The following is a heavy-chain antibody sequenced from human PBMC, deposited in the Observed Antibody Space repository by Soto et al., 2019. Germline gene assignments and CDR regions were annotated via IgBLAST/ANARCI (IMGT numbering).Heavy chain of an antibody. Sequence: QVQLVQSGAEVKKPGSSVKVSCKASGGTFSSYAISWVRQAPGQGLEWMGGIIPVLGTGIYAQKFQGRVTINADKSTNTAYMELSSLRSEDTAVYFCARVGGTGGYTYGLDYWGQGTLVTVSS. CDR2: IIPVLGTG. CDR3: ARVGGTGGYTYGLDY. CDR1: GGTFSSYA. D-gene: IGHD5-18*01. J-gene: IGHJ4*02. V-gene: IGHV1-69*06.